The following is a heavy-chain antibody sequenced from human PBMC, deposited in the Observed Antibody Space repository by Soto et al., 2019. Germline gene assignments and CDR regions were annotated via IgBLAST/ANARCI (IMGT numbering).Heavy chain of an antibody. CDR1: GFTFDDYA. J-gene: IGHJ6*02. CDR3: AKDVTPGPYCYYGMDV. Sequence: GGSLRLSCAASGFTFDDYAMHWVRQAPGKGLEWVSGISWNSGSIGYADSVKGRFTISRDNAKNSLYLQMNSLRAEDTALYYCAKDVTPGPYCYYGMDVWGQGTTVTVSS. CDR2: ISWNSGSI. V-gene: IGHV3-9*01. D-gene: IGHD4-17*01.